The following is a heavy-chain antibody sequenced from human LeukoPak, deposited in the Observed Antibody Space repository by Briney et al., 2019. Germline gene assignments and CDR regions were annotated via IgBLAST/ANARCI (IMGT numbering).Heavy chain of an antibody. CDR1: GYSISSGYY. V-gene: IGHV4-38-2*02. CDR2: MYHSGST. J-gene: IGHJ4*02. CDR3: ARVSATGDLNY. D-gene: IGHD7-27*01. Sequence: KPSETLSLTCTVSGYSISSGYYWGWIRQPPGKGLEWIGSMYHSGSTYYNPSLKSRVTISVDTSKNQFSLKLSSVTAADTAVYYCARVSATGDLNYWGQGTLVTVSS.